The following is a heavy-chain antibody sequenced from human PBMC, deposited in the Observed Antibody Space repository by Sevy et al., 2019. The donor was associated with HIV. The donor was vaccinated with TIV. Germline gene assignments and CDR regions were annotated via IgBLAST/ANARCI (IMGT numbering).Heavy chain of an antibody. CDR2: INKNGIET. Sequence: GGPLKLSCAASGFTFSSYWMSWVRQAPGKGLEWVAPINKNGIETSYVDSVKGRFTISRHNPRKSLYLQMNSLSAEDTAVYYCARLFYGSADYWGQGTLVTVSS. V-gene: IGHV3-7*01. CDR3: ARLFYGSADY. CDR1: GFTFSSYW. D-gene: IGHD3-10*01. J-gene: IGHJ4*02.